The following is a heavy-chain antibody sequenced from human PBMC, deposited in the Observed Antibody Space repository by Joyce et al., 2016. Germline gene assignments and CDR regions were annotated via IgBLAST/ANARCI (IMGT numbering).Heavy chain of an antibody. CDR1: GYTFTGYF. CDR3: VREWSYYDSRVSYPVYY. CDR2: INPNSGAT. V-gene: IGHV1-2*02. Sequence: QVQLVQSGAEVKKPGASVKVSCKASGYTFTGYFLDWVRQAPGDGLGWMGWINPNSGATFYARKFEGRVTFTRDTSIATAYMEVGRLRADDTAVFYCVREWSYYDSRVSYPVYYWGQGTLITVSS. D-gene: IGHD3-22*01. J-gene: IGHJ4*02.